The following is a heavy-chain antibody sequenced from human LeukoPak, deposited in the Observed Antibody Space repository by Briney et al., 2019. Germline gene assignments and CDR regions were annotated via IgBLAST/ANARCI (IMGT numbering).Heavy chain of an antibody. CDR3: ASRYCSGGSCYSGSGHYGMDV. V-gene: IGHV7-4-1*02. CDR1: GYTFTSYA. D-gene: IGHD2-15*01. CDR2: INTNTGNP. J-gene: IGHJ6*02. Sequence: ASVKVSCKASGYTFTSYAMNWVRQAPGQGLEWMGWINTNTGNPTYAQGFTGRFVFSLDTSVSTAYLQISSLKAEDTAVYYCASRYCSGGSCYSGSGHYGMDVWGQGTTVTVSS.